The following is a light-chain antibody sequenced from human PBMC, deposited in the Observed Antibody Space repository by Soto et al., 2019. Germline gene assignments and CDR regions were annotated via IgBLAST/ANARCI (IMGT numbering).Light chain of an antibody. CDR3: AAWDDSLNGYV. V-gene: IGLV1-44*01. CDR2: TTN. J-gene: IGLJ1*01. Sequence: QLVLTQPPSASGTPGQRVTISCSGSGSNIGRNTVNWYQQVPGTAPKLLIYTTNERPSGVPDRFSGFKSGTSASLAISGLQSEDEADYYCAAWDDSLNGYVFGTGTKLTVL. CDR1: GSNIGRNT.